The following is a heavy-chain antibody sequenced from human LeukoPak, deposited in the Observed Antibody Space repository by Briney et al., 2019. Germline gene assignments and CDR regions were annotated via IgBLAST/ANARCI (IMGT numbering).Heavy chain of an antibody. J-gene: IGHJ5*02. D-gene: IGHD6-19*01. V-gene: IGHV1-2*02. CDR2: INPKNGDT. CDR1: GYTFTDYF. CDR3: TRDEAVYTGGWKQTNWFDP. Sequence: ASVKVSCKASGYTFTDYFIHWVRQAPGQGLEWMGWINPKNGDTKYAQSFQGRVTMTRDTSINTVYMESRRLGSDDTAVYYCTRDEAVYTGGWKQTNWFDPWGQGTLVTVSS.